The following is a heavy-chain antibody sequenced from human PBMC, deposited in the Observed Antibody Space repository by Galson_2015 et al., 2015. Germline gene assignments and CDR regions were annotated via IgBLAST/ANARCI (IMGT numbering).Heavy chain of an antibody. V-gene: IGHV5-51*03. Sequence: QSGAEVIKPGESLQISCPGSGYSFARHWIGWVRQMPGKGPEWMGIVFPGDADARYSPSFQGQVTISADKSISTAYLQWNSLKASDTAMYYCARLERGYSNHHFDFWGQGTRVTVSS. J-gene: IGHJ4*02. D-gene: IGHD5-18*01. CDR3: ARLERGYSNHHFDF. CDR2: VFPGDADA. CDR1: GYSFARHW.